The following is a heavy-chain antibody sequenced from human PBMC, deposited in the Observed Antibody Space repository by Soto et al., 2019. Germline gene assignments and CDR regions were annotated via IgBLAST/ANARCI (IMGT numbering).Heavy chain of an antibody. D-gene: IGHD2-2*01. J-gene: IGHJ4*02. CDR1: GFTFSSYA. CDR3: ARGGYCSSTSCYEVDY. CDR2: ISGSGGST. V-gene: IGHV3-23*01. Sequence: PGGSLRLSCAASGFTFSSYAMSWVRQAPGKGLEWVSAISGSGGSTYYADSVKGRFTISRDNSKNTLYLQMNSLRAEDTAVYYWARGGYCSSTSCYEVDYWGQGTLVTVSS.